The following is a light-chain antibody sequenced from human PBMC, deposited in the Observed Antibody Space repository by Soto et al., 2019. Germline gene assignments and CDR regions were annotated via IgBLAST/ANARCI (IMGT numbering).Light chain of an antibody. CDR1: QSISSG. Sequence: DIQLTQSPSTLSASVGDRVTITCRASQSISSGVAWYQQRPGKAPRLLIYDASSLKSGVPSRFSGSGSGTAFSLTIRSLQPDDCATYYCQQYDAYGFTFGQGTKLEIK. CDR3: QQYDAYGFT. CDR2: DAS. J-gene: IGKJ2*01. V-gene: IGKV1-5*01.